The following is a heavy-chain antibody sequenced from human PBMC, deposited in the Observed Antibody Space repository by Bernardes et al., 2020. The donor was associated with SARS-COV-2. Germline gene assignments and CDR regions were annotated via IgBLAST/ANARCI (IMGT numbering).Heavy chain of an antibody. J-gene: IGHJ4*02. CDR1: GGSISSYY. CDR2: IYYSGST. Sequence: SETLSLTCTVSGGSISSYYWSWIRQPPGKGLEWIGYIYYSGSTNHNPSLKSRVTISVDTSKNQFSLKLSSVTAADTAVHYCARAQQLVDLDYWGQGTLVT. D-gene: IGHD6-13*01. V-gene: IGHV4-59*01. CDR3: ARAQQLVDLDY.